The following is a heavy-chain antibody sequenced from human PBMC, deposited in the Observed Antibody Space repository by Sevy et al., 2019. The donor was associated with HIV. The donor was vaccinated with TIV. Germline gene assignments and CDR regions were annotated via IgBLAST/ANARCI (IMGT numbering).Heavy chain of an antibody. CDR2: ISYEGSNK. D-gene: IGHD3-10*01. CDR3: ARGSGWRQHYYFDR. CDR1: GFTFSSYA. V-gene: IGHV3-30-3*01. J-gene: IGHJ4*02. Sequence: GESLKISCAASGFTFSSYAMYWVRQAPGRGLEWVAVISYEGSNKNYAESVKGRFSISRDNSKNTLYLQLNSLRADDTAVYYCARGSGWRQHYYFDRWGQGTLVTVSS.